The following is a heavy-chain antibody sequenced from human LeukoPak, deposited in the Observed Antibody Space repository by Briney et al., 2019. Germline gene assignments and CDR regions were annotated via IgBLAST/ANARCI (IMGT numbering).Heavy chain of an antibody. CDR1: GFPFRTYT. J-gene: IGHJ5*02. D-gene: IGHD4-11*01. CDR3: ARLAIRGIDFSNPEFDP. Sequence: GGPLSLSCQPPGFPFRTYTMNWVPRAPGRGLGGVQYLPRSSSTMFYADSVKGRFTISRDNAENSMYPQMNNLRVEDTAVYYCARLAIRGIDFSNPEFDPWGQGTLVTVSS. CDR2: LPRSSSTM. V-gene: IGHV3-48*01.